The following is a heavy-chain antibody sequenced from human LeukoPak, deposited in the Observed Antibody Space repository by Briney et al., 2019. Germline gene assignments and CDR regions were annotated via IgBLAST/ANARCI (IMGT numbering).Heavy chain of an antibody. V-gene: IGHV3-53*01. CDR3: ARGRVGDHSGSYYLDY. Sequence: PGGSLRLSCAASGFTVRNNYMIWIRQAPGKGLEWVSVIHNFGSTYYADSVQGRFTISRENSENTLHLQMNSLRFEDTAVYYCARGRVGDHSGSYYLDYWGQGTLVTVSS. J-gene: IGHJ4*02. CDR2: IHNFGST. D-gene: IGHD3-16*01. CDR1: GFTVRNNY.